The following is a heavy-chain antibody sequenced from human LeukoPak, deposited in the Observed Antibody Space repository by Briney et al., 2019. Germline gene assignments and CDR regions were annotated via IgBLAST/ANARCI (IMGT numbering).Heavy chain of an antibody. J-gene: IGHJ2*01. CDR2: FSYSGST. D-gene: IGHD1/OR15-1a*01. CDR3: ARGTGGWYFDL. Sequence: PSETLSLTCTVSGASISTDYCTWIRQPPGKGLEWIGYFSYSGSTNYNPSLKSRVTISIDTSKNQFSLKLTSVTAADTAVYYCARGTGGWYFDLWGRGTLVTVSS. CDR1: GASISTDY. V-gene: IGHV4-59*01.